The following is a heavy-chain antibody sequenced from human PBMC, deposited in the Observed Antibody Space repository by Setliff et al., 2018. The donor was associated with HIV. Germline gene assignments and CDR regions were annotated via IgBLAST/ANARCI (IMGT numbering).Heavy chain of an antibody. Sequence: PSETLSLTCTVSGGSISSGSYYWSWIRLSPTKGLEWIGSIHLSDTYYNPSLKSRVTISVDTSKDQFSLKLTSLTAADTAVYYCARSSMAGFDYWGQGKLVTVSS. CDR2: IHLSDT. CDR1: GGSISSGSYY. D-gene: IGHD6-19*01. V-gene: IGHV4-39*07. CDR3: ARSSMAGFDY. J-gene: IGHJ4*02.